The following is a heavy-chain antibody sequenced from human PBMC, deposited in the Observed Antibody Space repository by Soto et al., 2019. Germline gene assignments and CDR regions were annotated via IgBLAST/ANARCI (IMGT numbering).Heavy chain of an antibody. D-gene: IGHD5-12*01. Sequence: QVQLVQSGAEVKKPGSSVKVSCKASGGTFSNYAINWVRQAPGQGLEWMGGIIPIFGTANYAQKFQGRVTITADESTSTAYLDQSSLRSEDTAVYYCARPVEMATISRSYLFYWGQGTLVTVSS. CDR1: GGTFSNYA. CDR3: ARPVEMATISRSYLFY. J-gene: IGHJ4*02. CDR2: IIPIFGTA. V-gene: IGHV1-69*01.